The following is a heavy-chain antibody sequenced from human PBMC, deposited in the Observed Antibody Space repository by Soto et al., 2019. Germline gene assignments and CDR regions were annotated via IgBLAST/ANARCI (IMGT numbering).Heavy chain of an antibody. CDR2: IYWNDDK. V-gene: IGHV2-5*01. CDR3: AHRSLLVRGDYFEH. J-gene: IGHJ4*02. Sequence: SGPTLVNPTQTLTLTCSFSGFSLSTSGVGVGWIRQPPGKALEWLALIYWNDDKRYSPSLKSRLTITKDTSKNRVVLTVTNMDPVDTATYYCAHRSLLVRGDYFEHWGQGTLVTVSS. CDR1: GFSLSTSGVG. D-gene: IGHD6-6*01.